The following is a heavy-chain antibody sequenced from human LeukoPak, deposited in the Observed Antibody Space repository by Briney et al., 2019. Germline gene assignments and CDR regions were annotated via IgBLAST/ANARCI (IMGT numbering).Heavy chain of an antibody. CDR3: ARDPLRYLRVGHYDY. D-gene: IGHD3-9*01. CDR1: GFTFSNSA. Sequence: GGSLRHPCAASGFTFSNSAMNWVRQVPGKGLEWVSSIDYDSSHIYYAASVRGRFTISRDNARNSVYLQMNSLRAEDTAVYYCARDPLRYLRVGHYDYWGQGTLVAVSS. V-gene: IGHV3-21*01. CDR2: IDYDSSHI. J-gene: IGHJ4*02.